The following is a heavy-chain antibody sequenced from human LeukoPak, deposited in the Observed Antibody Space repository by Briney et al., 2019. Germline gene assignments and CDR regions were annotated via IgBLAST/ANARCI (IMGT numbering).Heavy chain of an antibody. CDR3: VRDMDIQLHLSGFDY. V-gene: IGHV3-48*04. J-gene: IGHJ4*02. D-gene: IGHD5-12*01. CDR2: ISTSGLTI. CDR1: GFTFSSHG. Sequence: PGRSLRLSCTASGFTFSSHGMNWVRQAPGKGLEWVSYISTSGLTIFYADSVKGRFTISRDNAKNSLYLQMYSLRAEDTAVYYCVRDMDIQLHLSGFDYWGQGTLVTVPS.